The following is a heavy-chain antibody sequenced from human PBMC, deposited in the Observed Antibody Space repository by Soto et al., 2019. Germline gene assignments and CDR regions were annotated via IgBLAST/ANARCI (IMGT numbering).Heavy chain of an antibody. D-gene: IGHD5-18*01. J-gene: IGHJ4*02. CDR3: AKVLYGGYSYGYGGDYFDY. V-gene: IGHV3-30*18. Sequence: ESGGGVVQPGRSLRLSCAASGFTFSSYGMHWVRQAPGKGLEWVAVISYDGSNKYYADSVKGRFTISRDNSKNTLYLQMNSLRAEDTAVYYCAKVLYGGYSYGYGGDYFDYWGQGTLVTVSS. CDR1: GFTFSSYG. CDR2: ISYDGSNK.